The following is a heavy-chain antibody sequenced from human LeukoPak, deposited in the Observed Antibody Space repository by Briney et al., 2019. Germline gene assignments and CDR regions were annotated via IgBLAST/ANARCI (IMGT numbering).Heavy chain of an antibody. CDR1: GYTFTSYA. CDR2: INAGNGHT. J-gene: IGHJ4*02. V-gene: IGHV1-3*01. D-gene: IGHD4-17*01. CDR3: ARSDYGDYGVTY. Sequence: ASVTVSCTASGYTFTSYAMHWVRQAPGQRLEWMGWINAGNGHTKYSQNFQGRVTITRDTSASTAYMELSSLRSEDTAVYYCARSDYGDYGVTYWGQGTLVTVSS.